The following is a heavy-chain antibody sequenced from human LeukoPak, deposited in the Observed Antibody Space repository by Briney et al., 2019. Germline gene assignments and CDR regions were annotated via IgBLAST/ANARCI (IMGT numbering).Heavy chain of an antibody. CDR2: ISSSGSTI. CDR3: ARDRGPVSYFDY. Sequence: GGSLRLSCAASGFTFSSYEMNWVRQAPGKGLEWVSYISSSGSTIYYADSVRGRFTISRDNSKNTLYLQMNSLRAEDTAVYYCARDRGPVSYFDYWGQGTLVTVSS. J-gene: IGHJ4*02. CDR1: GFTFSSYE. V-gene: IGHV3-48*03. D-gene: IGHD3-10*01.